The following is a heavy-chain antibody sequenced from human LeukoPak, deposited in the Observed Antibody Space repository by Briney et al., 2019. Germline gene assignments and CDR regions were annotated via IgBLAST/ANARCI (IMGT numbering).Heavy chain of an antibody. V-gene: IGHV1-18*01. CDR1: GYTFTRYG. CDR3: ARDVGYFDY. Sequence: ASVKVSCKASGYTFTRYGISWVRQAPGQGLEWMGWISGYNGNTKYVEKFQGRVTMTTDTSTSTADMELRSLRSEDTAVYYCARDVGYFDYWGQGTLVTVSS. CDR2: ISGYNGNT. J-gene: IGHJ4*02.